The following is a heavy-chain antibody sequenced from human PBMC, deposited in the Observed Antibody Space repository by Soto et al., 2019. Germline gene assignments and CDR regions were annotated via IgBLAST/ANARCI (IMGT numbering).Heavy chain of an antibody. CDR1: GYTFIDYF. D-gene: IGHD4-17*01. CDR2: INPNSGET. J-gene: IGHJ6*02. Sequence: ASVKVSCKASGYTFIDYFIHWLRQAPGQGLEWMGWINPNSGETKFAQTFQGRVTMTRDTSTSTAYLELNRLRSDDTAVYYCARGNRLRYYYGMDVWGQGTTVTVSS. V-gene: IGHV1-2*02. CDR3: ARGNRLRYYYGMDV.